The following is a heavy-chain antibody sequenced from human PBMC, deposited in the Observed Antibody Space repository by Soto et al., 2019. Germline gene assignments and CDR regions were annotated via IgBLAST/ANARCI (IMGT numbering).Heavy chain of an antibody. V-gene: IGHV1-69*12. D-gene: IGHD4-17*01. CDR2: IIPIFGTA. CDR3: ARESTVTRRVDAFDI. Sequence: QVQLVQSGAEVKKPGASVKVSCKASGGTFSSYAISWVRQAPGQGLEWMGGIIPIFGTATYAQKVQGRVTITADESTSTAYMELSSLRSEDTAVYYCARESTVTRRVDAFDIWGQGTMVTVSS. J-gene: IGHJ3*02. CDR1: GGTFSSYA.